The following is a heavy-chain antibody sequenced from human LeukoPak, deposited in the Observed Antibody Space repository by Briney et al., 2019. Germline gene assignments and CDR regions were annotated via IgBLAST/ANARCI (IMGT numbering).Heavy chain of an antibody. J-gene: IGHJ4*02. D-gene: IGHD3-9*01. CDR3: AKAKSVLRYFDWLPDC. CDR1: GFTFSSYA. V-gene: IGHV3-23*01. Sequence: GGSLRLSCAASGFTFSSYAMSWVRQAPGKGLEWVSAISGSGGSTYYADSVKGRFTISRDNSKNTLYLQMNSLRAEDTAVYYCAKAKSVLRYFDWLPDCWGQGTLVTVSS. CDR2: ISGSGGST.